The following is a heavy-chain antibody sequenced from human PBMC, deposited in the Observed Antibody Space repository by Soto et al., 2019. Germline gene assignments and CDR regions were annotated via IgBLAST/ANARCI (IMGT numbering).Heavy chain of an antibody. V-gene: IGHV1-8*01. D-gene: IGHD3-16*01. J-gene: IGHJ5*02. CDR2: VNPNSGNS. CDR3: ARNIGGGWFDP. CDR1: GYTFTSYD. Sequence: ASVKVSCKTSGYTFTSYDINWVRQASGHGLEWMGWVNPNSGNSGYAQKFQGRVSISMNTATTTVYLEVSSLTSEDTAVYYCARNIGGGWFDPWGQGTLVTVSS.